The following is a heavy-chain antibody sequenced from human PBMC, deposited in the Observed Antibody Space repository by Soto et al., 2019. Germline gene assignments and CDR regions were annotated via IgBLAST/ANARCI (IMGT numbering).Heavy chain of an antibody. CDR3: ARGGYCSSTSCYRLYYYYGMDV. CDR1: GFTFSSYS. D-gene: IGHD2-2*01. V-gene: IGHV3-48*02. CDR2: ISNSSSTI. J-gene: IGHJ6*02. Sequence: LRLSCAASGFTFSSYSMNWVRQAPGEGLEGVSYISNSSSTIYYADSVKGRFTISRDNAKNSLYLQMNSLRDEDTAVYYCARGGYCSSTSCYRLYYYYGMDVWGQGTTVTVSS.